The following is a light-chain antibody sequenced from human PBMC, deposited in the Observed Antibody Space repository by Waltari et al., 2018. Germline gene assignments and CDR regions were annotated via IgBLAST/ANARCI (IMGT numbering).Light chain of an antibody. Sequence: DIQMTQSPSSVSASVGDRVTISCRASQAVGTFLAWFQQKPGKVPKSLIYTASNLQSGVPSRFSGSGSGTDFTLTINGLQPEDFATYYCQQYNSYPYSFGQGTRLEIK. V-gene: IGKV1-16*01. CDR1: QAVGTF. CDR3: QQYNSYPYS. CDR2: TAS. J-gene: IGKJ2*03.